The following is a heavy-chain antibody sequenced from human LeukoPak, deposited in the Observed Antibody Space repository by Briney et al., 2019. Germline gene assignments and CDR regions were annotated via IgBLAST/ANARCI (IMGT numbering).Heavy chain of an antibody. CDR1: DYSISTGYY. CDR2: ISHSGST. CDR3: AREVGFRFDF. V-gene: IGHV4-38-2*02. Sequence: SETLSLTCTVSDYSISTGYYWGWIRQPPGKGLEWIGGISHSGSTYYNPSLKSRVTISVDTSKNQFSLKLTSVTAADTAVYYCAREVGFRFDFWGQGTMVTVSS. D-gene: IGHD1-26*01. J-gene: IGHJ3*01.